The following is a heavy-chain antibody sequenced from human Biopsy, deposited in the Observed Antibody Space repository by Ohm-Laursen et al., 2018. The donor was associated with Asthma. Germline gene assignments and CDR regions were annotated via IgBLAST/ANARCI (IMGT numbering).Heavy chain of an antibody. V-gene: IGHV3-30*18. CDR2: ISYDGSNK. Sequence: SLRLSCTASGFTFSSYGMYWVRQAPGKGLEWVAVISYDGSNKYYADSVKGRFTISRDNSKNTLYLQMNSLRAEDTAVYYCAKDTEGRYDFWSGLSYNYYGMDFWGQGTTVTVSS. D-gene: IGHD3-3*01. CDR1: GFTFSSYG. J-gene: IGHJ6*02. CDR3: AKDTEGRYDFWSGLSYNYYGMDF.